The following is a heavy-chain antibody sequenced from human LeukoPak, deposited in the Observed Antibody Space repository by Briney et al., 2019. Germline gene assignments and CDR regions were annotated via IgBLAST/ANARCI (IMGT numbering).Heavy chain of an antibody. Sequence: GGSLRLSRAASGFTVSSNYMSWVRQAPGKGLEWVSVIYSGGSTYYADSVKGRFTISRDNSKNTLYLQMNSLRAEDTAVYYCARSGYCSGGSCYLDAFDIWGQGTMVTVSS. J-gene: IGHJ3*02. CDR1: GFTVSSNY. CDR3: ARSGYCSGGSCYLDAFDI. V-gene: IGHV3-53*01. CDR2: IYSGGST. D-gene: IGHD2-15*01.